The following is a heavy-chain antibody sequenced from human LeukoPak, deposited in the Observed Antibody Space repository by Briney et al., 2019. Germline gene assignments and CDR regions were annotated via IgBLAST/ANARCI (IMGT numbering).Heavy chain of an antibody. D-gene: IGHD1-26*01. CDR3: ARHRVGATSALAY. V-gene: IGHV5-51*01. Sequence: GGSLQISCQGSGYVFTSFWIGWVRQMPGKGLEWMGIVYPGDSAPNSSPPFQGQATISADKSITTAYLQWSSLKASDTAMYYCARHRVGATSALAYWGQGTLVTVPA. CDR2: VYPGDSAP. J-gene: IGHJ4*02. CDR1: GYVFTSFW.